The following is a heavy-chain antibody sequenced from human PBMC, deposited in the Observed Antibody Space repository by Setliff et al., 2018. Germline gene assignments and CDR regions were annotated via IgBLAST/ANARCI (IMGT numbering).Heavy chain of an antibody. CDR3: ARGHFTYCGGDCYTQFDY. Sequence: GASVKVSCKASGGTFSSYAISWVRQAPGQGLEWMGGIIPIFGTANYAQKFQGRVTITADESTSTAYMELSSLRSEDTAVYYCARGHFTYCGGDCYTQFDYWGQETLVTVSS. D-gene: IGHD2-21*01. CDR1: GGTFSSYA. CDR2: IIPIFGTA. J-gene: IGHJ4*02. V-gene: IGHV1-69*13.